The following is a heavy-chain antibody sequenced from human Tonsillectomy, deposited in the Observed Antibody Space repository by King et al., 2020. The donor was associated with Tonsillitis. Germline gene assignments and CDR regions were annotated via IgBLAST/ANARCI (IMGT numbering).Heavy chain of an antibody. CDR1: GGSISSGDYY. V-gene: IGHV4-30-4*01. CDR3: ARENIRSRFLDV. J-gene: IGHJ6*04. CDR2: IYYSGST. Sequence: VPLQESGPGLVKPSQTLSLTCTVSGGSISSGDYYRSWIRQPPGKGLEWIGYIYYSGSTYYNPSLKSRVTISVDTSKNQFSLKLSSVTAADTAVYYCARENIRSRFLDVWGKGTTVTVSS. D-gene: IGHD3-3*01.